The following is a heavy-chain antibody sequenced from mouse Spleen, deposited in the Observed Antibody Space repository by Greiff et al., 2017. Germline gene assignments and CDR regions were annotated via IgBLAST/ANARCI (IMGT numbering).Heavy chain of an antibody. J-gene: IGHJ2*01. V-gene: IGHV3-6*01. Sequence: EVKLMESGPGLVKPSQSLSLTCSVTGYSITSGYYWNWIRQFPGNKLEWMGYISYDGSNNYNPSLKNRISITRDTSKNQFFLKLNSVTTEDTATYYCARVGGDYYGSSYNYWGQGTTLTVSS. CDR3: ARVGGDYYGSSYNY. CDR1: GYSITSGYY. CDR2: ISYDGSN. D-gene: IGHD1-1*01.